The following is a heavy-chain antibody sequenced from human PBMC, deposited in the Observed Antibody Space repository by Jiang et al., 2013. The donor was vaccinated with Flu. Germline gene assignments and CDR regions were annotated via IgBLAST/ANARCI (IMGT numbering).Heavy chain of an antibody. D-gene: IGHD3-22*01. CDR2: IYWDEDR. Sequence: KPTQTLTLACNFTGFSLTNSGLGVAWIRQSPGKAPEWLAVIYWDEDRRYNPPLENRLSISKDTSENQVFLTMTNMDPVDTATYYCARETYYYDSDDSYDSRVWYLDVWAVAPPSLSPQ. V-gene: IGHV2-5*02. CDR1: GFSLTNSGLG. J-gene: IGHJ2*01. CDR3: ARETYYYDSDDSYDSRVWYLDV.